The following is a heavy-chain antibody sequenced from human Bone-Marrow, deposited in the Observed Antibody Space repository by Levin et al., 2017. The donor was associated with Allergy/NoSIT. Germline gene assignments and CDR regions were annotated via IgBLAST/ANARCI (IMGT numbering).Heavy chain of an antibody. CDR3: ARIVPGGASFDS. J-gene: IGHJ4*02. D-gene: IGHD6-6*01. V-gene: IGHV4-59*02. CDR1: SASVRTYY. Sequence: KPSETLSLTCTVSSASVRTYYWSWLRQPPGKGLEWIAYIYYTGSTNSNPSLKSRVTVSVDTSKNQFSLELTSVTAADTAVYYCARIVPGGASFDSWGQGTLVIVSS. CDR2: IYYTGST.